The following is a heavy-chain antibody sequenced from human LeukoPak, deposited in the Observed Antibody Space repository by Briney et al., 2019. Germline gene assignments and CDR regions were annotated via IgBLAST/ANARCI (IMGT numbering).Heavy chain of an antibody. CDR1: GGSFSSYY. CDR2: IYYSGST. V-gene: IGHV4-59*01. CDR3: ARGMSTIGGVIDYFDY. Sequence: SETLSLTCTVSGGSFSSYYWSWIRQPPGKGLEWIGSIYYSGSTNYNPSLKSRLTISVDTSKNQFSLKLSSVTAAGTAVYYCARGMSTIGGVIDYFDYWGQGTLVTVSS. D-gene: IGHD3-16*02. J-gene: IGHJ4*02.